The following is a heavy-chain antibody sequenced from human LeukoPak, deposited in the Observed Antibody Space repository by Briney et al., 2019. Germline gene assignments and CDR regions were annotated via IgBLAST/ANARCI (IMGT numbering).Heavy chain of an antibody. CDR2: IYYSGST. CDR3: ARVRYDSSGHYFDY. J-gene: IGHJ4*02. V-gene: IGHV4-61*01. Sequence: SETLSLTCTVSGGSISSSSYYWSWIRQPPGKGLEWIGYIYYSGSTNYNPSLKSRVTISVDTSKNQFSLKLSSVTAADTAVYYCARVRYDSSGHYFDYWGQGTLVAVSS. D-gene: IGHD3-22*01. CDR1: GGSISSSSYY.